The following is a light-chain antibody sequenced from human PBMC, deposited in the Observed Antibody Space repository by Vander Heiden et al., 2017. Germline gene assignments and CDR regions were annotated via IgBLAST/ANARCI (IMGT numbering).Light chain of an antibody. CDR2: SNN. Sequence: QSVLTQPPSASGTPGQRVTISCSGSSTNIGRNSVYWYQQLPGTAPKLLIDSNNQRPSGVPDRFSGSKSGTSASLEISGLRSEDEADDYCAVWDDSLSGWVFGGGTKLTVL. J-gene: IGLJ3*02. CDR1: STNIGRNS. V-gene: IGLV1-47*02. CDR3: AVWDDSLSGWV.